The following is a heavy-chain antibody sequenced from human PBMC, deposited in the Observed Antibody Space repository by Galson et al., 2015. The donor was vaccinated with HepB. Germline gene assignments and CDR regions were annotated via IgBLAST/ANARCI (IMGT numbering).Heavy chain of an antibody. V-gene: IGHV1-69*06. CDR1: GGTFSSYA. J-gene: IGHJ6*02. CDR3: AREVYCSSTSCSLYGMDV. Sequence: SVKVSCKASGGTFSSYAISWVRQAPGQGLEWMGGIIPIFGTANYAQKFQGRVTITADKSTSTAYMELSSLRSEDTAVYYCAREVYCSSTSCSLYGMDVWGQGTTVTVSS. CDR2: IIPIFGTA. D-gene: IGHD2-2*01.